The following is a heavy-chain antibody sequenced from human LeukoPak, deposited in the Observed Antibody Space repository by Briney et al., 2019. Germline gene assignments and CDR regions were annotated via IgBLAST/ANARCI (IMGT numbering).Heavy chain of an antibody. CDR1: GGSISSYY. Sequence: PSETLSLTCTVSGGSISSYYWTWIRQPPGKGLEWIGYIYYSGRTNYNPSFKSRVTISVDTSKNQFSLKLSSVTAADTAVYYCARGGCSSTSCYTVGYWFDPWGQGTLVTVSS. CDR2: IYYSGRT. D-gene: IGHD2-2*02. J-gene: IGHJ5*02. V-gene: IGHV4-59*12. CDR3: ARGGCSSTSCYTVGYWFDP.